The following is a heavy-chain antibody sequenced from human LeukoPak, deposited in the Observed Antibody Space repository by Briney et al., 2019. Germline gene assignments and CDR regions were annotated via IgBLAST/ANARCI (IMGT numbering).Heavy chain of an antibody. CDR3: ARHHMNYYGSGSPFDP. J-gene: IGHJ5*02. Sequence: GESLKISCKGSGYSVTNYWIGWVRQMPGKGLEWMGIIYPGDSHTRYSPSFQGQVTISADKSSSTAYLQWSSLEASDTAMYYCARHHMNYYGSGSPFDPWGQGTLVTVSS. CDR2: IYPGDSHT. D-gene: IGHD3-10*01. CDR1: GYSVTNYW. V-gene: IGHV5-51*01.